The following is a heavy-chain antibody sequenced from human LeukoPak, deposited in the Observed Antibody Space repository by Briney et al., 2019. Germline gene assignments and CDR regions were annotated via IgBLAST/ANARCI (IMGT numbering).Heavy chain of an antibody. D-gene: IGHD3-9*01. CDR3: ARDFSKVLRYFDWSAFDY. CDR2: ISYDGSNK. V-gene: IGHV3-30*04. CDR1: GFTFSSYA. J-gene: IGHJ4*02. Sequence: GRSLRLSCAASGFTFSSYAMHWVRQAPGNGLESVAVISYDGSNKYYADSVKGRFTISRDNSKNTLYLQMNSLRAEHTAVYYCARDFSKVLRYFDWSAFDYWGQGTLVTVSS.